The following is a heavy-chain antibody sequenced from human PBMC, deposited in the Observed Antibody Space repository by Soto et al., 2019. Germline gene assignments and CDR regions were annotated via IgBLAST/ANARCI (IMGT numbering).Heavy chain of an antibody. CDR1: GGSISSGGYY. J-gene: IGHJ5*02. D-gene: IGHD4-17*01. CDR3: ARAVFDAYDYGDYEGLGWFDP. CDR2: IYYSGST. Sequence: SETLSLTCTVSGGSISSGGYYWSWIRQHPGKGLEWIGYIYYSGSTYYNPSLKSRVTISVDTSKNQFSLKLSSVTAADTAVYYCARAVFDAYDYGDYEGLGWFDPWGQGTLVTVSS. V-gene: IGHV4-31*03.